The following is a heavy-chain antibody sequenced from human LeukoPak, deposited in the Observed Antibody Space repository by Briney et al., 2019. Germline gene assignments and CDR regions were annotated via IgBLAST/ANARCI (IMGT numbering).Heavy chain of an antibody. CDR2: IIPILGIA. D-gene: IGHD3-10*01. Sequence: ASVKVSCKASGGTFSSYTISWVRQAPGQGLEWRGRIIPILGIANYAQKFQGRVTITSDKSTSTAYMELSSLRSEDTAVYYCASSVAVLLYGSGSYQSLDVWGKGTTVTVSS. CDR1: GGTFSSYT. J-gene: IGHJ6*04. V-gene: IGHV1-69*02. CDR3: ASSVAVLLYGSGSYQSLDV.